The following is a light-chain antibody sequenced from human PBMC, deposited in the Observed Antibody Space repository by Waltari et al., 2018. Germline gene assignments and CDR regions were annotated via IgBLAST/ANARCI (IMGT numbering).Light chain of an antibody. CDR3: SSYTSSSTLS. J-gene: IGLJ2*01. CDR1: SSDVGGYNY. Sequence: QSALTQPASVSGSPGQSITISCTGTSSDVGGYNYVSWYQQHPGKAPKRMIYDVSNRPSGVSNRFSGSKSGNTASLTISGLQAEDEADYYCSSYTSSSTLSFGGGTKLTVL. V-gene: IGLV2-14*03. CDR2: DVS.